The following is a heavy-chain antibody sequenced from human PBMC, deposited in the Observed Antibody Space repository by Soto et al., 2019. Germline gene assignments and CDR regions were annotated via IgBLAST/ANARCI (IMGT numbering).Heavy chain of an antibody. CDR2: IKHSGST. Sequence: QVQLQQWGAGLLKPSETLSLTCAVYGGSFSGYYWSWIRQPPGKGLEWIGEIKHSGSTNYNPSLKSRVTVSVDTSKNQFFLKLSSVTAADTAVYYCARGDFWSGRDAFDIWGQGTMVTVSS. CDR1: GGSFSGYY. V-gene: IGHV4-34*01. CDR3: ARGDFWSGRDAFDI. D-gene: IGHD3-3*01. J-gene: IGHJ3*02.